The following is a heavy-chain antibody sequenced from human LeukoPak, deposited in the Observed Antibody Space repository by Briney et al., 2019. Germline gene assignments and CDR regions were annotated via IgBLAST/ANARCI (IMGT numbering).Heavy chain of an antibody. V-gene: IGHV1-2*02. D-gene: IGHD3-9*01. CDR3: ARVLRYFDWLLLPDYYYGMDV. CDR1: GYTFTGYY. CDR2: INPNSGGT. J-gene: IGHJ6*02. Sequence: ASVKVSCKASGYTFTGYYMHWVRQAPGQGLEWMGWINPNSGGTNYVQKFQGRVTMTRDTSISTAYMELSRLRSDDTAVYYCARVLRYFDWLLLPDYYYGMDVWGQGTTVTVSS.